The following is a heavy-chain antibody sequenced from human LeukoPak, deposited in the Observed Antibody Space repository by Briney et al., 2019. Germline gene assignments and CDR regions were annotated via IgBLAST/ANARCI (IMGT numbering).Heavy chain of an antibody. J-gene: IGHJ4*02. CDR1: GFTFRNYV. CDR3: AREGYYGSGSPPSLYFDY. Sequence: GGSLRLSCAAAGFTFRNYVIHWVRQAPGKGLEWVAVTSSDLNVKLYADSVKGRFTISRDNSRSTLYLQMNSLRPEDTAIYYCAREGYYGSGSPPSLYFDYWGQGTLVTVSS. D-gene: IGHD3-10*01. CDR2: TSSDLNVK. V-gene: IGHV3-30-3*01.